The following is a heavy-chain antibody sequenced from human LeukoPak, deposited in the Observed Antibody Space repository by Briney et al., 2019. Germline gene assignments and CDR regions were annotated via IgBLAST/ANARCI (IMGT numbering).Heavy chain of an antibody. J-gene: IGHJ6*02. D-gene: IGHD3-10*01. Sequence: GASVKVSCKASGYTFTGYYMHWVRQAPGQGLEWMGWINPNSGGTNYAQKLQGRVTMTTDTSTSTAYMELRSLRSDDTAVYYCARDLIEHYGSGSSYGMDVWGQGTTVTVSS. CDR2: INPNSGGT. CDR3: ARDLIEHYGSGSSYGMDV. V-gene: IGHV1-2*02. CDR1: GYTFTGYY.